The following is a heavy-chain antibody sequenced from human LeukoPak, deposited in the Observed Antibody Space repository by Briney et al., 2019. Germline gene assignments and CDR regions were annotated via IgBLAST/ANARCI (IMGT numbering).Heavy chain of an antibody. Sequence: GGSLRLSCAASGFTFSSYSMNWVRQAPGKGLEWVSSISGGSGYIYYADSVKGRFTISRDNAKNSLYLQMNSLRAEDTAVYYCVGGPISAAGEDYWGQEILVTVSS. CDR1: GFTFSSYS. D-gene: IGHD6-13*01. V-gene: IGHV3-21*01. CDR2: ISGGSGYI. J-gene: IGHJ4*02. CDR3: VGGPISAAGEDY.